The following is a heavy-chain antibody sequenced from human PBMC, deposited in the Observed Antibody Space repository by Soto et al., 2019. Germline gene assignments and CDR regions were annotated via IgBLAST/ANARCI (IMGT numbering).Heavy chain of an antibody. J-gene: IGHJ6*03. CDR3: ARHSVYYNILSGSFNYYYYMDV. CDR1: GYTFTGYY. V-gene: IGHV1-2*04. CDR2: INPNSGGT. Sequence: ASVKVSCMASGYTFTGYYMHWVRQAPGQGLEWMGWINPNSGGTNYAQKFQGWVTISADKSISTAYLQWSSLKASDTAMYYCARHSVYYNILSGSFNYYYYMDVWGQGTTVTVSS. D-gene: IGHD3-9*01.